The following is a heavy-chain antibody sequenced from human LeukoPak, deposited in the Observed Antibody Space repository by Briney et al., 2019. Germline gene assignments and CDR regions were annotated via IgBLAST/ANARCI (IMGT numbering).Heavy chain of an antibody. CDR3: ASRTESSSWYRDYYYMDV. Sequence: ASVKVSCKASGGTFSSYAISWVRQAPGQGLEWMGWINPNSGGTNYAQKFQGRVTMTRDTSISTAYMELSRLRSDDTAVYYCASRTESSSWYRDYYYMDVWGKGTTVTISS. CDR1: GGTFSSYA. D-gene: IGHD6-13*01. V-gene: IGHV1-2*02. CDR2: INPNSGGT. J-gene: IGHJ6*03.